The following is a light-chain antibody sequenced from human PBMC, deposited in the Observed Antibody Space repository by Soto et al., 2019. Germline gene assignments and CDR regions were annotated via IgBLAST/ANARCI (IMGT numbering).Light chain of an antibody. CDR2: GAS. V-gene: IGKV4-1*01. CDR1: RSLLHGSNNENF. J-gene: IGKJ4*01. CDR3: QQYFGIPLT. Sequence: DIVMTQSPDSLAVSLGERATINCKSSRSLLHGSNNENFLAWYQQRPGQPPKLLFYGASTRQSGVPERFSGSGSETDFTLTISSLRAEDVAVYYCQQYFGIPLTFGGGTKVEIK.